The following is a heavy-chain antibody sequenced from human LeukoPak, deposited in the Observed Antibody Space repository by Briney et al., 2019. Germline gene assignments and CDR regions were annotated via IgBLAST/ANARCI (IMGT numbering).Heavy chain of an antibody. D-gene: IGHD1-1*01. J-gene: IGHJ4*02. V-gene: IGHV4-39*01. CDR2: IYYSGST. CDR1: GGSISRSSYF. Sequence: PSETLSLTCTVSGGSISRSSYFWGWIRQPPGKGLEWIGSIYYSGSTYYNPSLKSRVTISVDTSKNQFSLKLSSVTAADTGVYYCANEWPITGNPPLRFDYWGQETLVTVSS. CDR3: ANEWPITGNPPLRFDY.